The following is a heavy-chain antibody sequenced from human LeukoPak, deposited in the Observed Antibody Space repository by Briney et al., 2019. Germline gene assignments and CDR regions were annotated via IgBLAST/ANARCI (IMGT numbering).Heavy chain of an antibody. J-gene: IGHJ3*02. CDR3: ARPSQQLVEGYAFDI. Sequence: SETLSLTCAVYGGSFSGYYWSWIRQPPGKGLEWIGEINHSGSTNYNPSLKSRVTISVDTSKNQFSLKLSSVTAADTAVYYCARPSQQLVEGYAFDIWGQGTMVTVSS. V-gene: IGHV4-34*01. D-gene: IGHD6-13*01. CDR2: INHSGST. CDR1: GGSFSGYY.